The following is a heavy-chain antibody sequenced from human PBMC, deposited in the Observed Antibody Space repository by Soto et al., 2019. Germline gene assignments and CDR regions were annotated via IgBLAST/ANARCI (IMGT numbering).Heavy chain of an antibody. Sequence: GASVKVSCKASGYKFSSYALSWVRQAPGQGLEWLGWISVDSGNTKYVQSLQDRVSMTTDTSTSTAYMELTSLRSEDTAVYYCARRKNAFHIWGQGTMVTVSS. CDR3: ARRKNAFHI. CDR1: GYKFSSYA. CDR2: ISVDSGNT. V-gene: IGHV1-18*01. J-gene: IGHJ3*02.